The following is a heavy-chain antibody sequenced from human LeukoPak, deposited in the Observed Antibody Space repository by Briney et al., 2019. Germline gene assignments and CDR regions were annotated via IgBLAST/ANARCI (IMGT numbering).Heavy chain of an antibody. V-gene: IGHV1-2*06. CDR1: GFTFSSYG. D-gene: IGHD5-18*01. CDR2: INPNSGGT. Sequence: GGSLRLSCAASGFTFSSYGMHWVRQAPGQGLEWMGRINPNSGGTNYAQKFQGRVTMTRDTSISTAYMELSRLRSDDTAVYYCARGRRTAGGYYFDYWGQGTLVTVSS. J-gene: IGHJ4*02. CDR3: ARGRRTAGGYYFDY.